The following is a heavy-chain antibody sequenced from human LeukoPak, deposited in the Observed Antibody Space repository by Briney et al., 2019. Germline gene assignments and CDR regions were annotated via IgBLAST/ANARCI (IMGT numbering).Heavy chain of an antibody. Sequence: GRSLRLSCAASGFTFSSYAMHWVRQAPGKGLEWVAVISYDGSNKYYADSVKGRFTISRDNAKKSVYLQMNSLRVEDTAVYYCARNGGGLDYWGQGTLVTVSS. J-gene: IGHJ4*02. V-gene: IGHV3-30*04. CDR3: ARNGGGLDY. CDR2: ISYDGSNK. CDR1: GFTFSSYA. D-gene: IGHD3-16*01.